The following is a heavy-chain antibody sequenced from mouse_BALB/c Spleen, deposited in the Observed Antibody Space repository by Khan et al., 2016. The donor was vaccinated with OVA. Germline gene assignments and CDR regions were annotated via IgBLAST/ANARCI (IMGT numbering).Heavy chain of an antibody. Sequence: EVQLQESGPGLVKPSQSLSLTCTVTGYSIASDYVWNWIRQFPGNKLEWMGFISYSGNTNYNPSLKSRISITRDTSKNQFFLQLNPVTSEDTATYYCSRVYGGDFDYWGQGTTLTVSS. CDR3: SRVYGGDFDY. J-gene: IGHJ2*01. CDR1: GYSIASDYV. V-gene: IGHV3-2*02. CDR2: ISYSGNT. D-gene: IGHD1-1*01.